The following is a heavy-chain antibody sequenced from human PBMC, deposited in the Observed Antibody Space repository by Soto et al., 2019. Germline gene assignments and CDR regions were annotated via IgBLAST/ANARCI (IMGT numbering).Heavy chain of an antibody. CDR2: IVPMFGTS. CDR3: NRGSEYDFWSGYL. J-gene: IGHJ4*02. CDR1: GYTFTGYY. D-gene: IGHD3-3*01. V-gene: IGHV1-69*06. Sequence: QVQLVQSGAEVKTPGASVRVSCKASGYTFTGYYIHWVREAPGQGLEWMGGIVPMFGTSKYAQKFQGRVTFTADTSTNIAYMELRSLRSEDTAVYYCNRGSEYDFWSGYLWGQGTLVSVSS.